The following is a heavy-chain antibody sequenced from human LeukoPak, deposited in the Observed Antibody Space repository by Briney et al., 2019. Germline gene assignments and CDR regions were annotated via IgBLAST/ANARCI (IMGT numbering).Heavy chain of an antibody. Sequence: GGSLRLSCAASGFSFSTYGMHWVRQAPGKGLEWVALIWNAGTNTYYADSVKGRFTISRDNSKNTLYLQMNSLRAEDTAVYYCVGDTPPGGDYYLDYWGQGTLVTVSS. CDR3: VGDTPPGGDYYLDY. J-gene: IGHJ4*02. V-gene: IGHV3-33*01. CDR2: IWNAGTNT. CDR1: GFSFSTYG. D-gene: IGHD3-16*01.